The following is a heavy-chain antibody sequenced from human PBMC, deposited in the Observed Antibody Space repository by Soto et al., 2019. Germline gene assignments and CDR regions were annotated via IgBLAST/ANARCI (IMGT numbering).Heavy chain of an antibody. Sequence: GGSLRLSCAASGFTFSSYMMTWVRQAPGKGLEWVSSISGSTDNTYYADSVKGRFTISRDNSKNTLYLQMNSLRAEDTAVYYCAKESSSSWNFDYWGQGTLVTVSS. CDR3: AKESSSSWNFDY. D-gene: IGHD6-13*01. J-gene: IGHJ4*02. CDR2: ISGSTDNT. V-gene: IGHV3-23*01. CDR1: GFTFSSYM.